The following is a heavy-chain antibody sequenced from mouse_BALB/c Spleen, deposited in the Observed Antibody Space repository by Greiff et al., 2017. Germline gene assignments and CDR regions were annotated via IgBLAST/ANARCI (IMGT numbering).Heavy chain of an antibody. V-gene: IGHV1-7*01. J-gene: IGHJ4*01. Sequence: VQLQQSGAELAKPGASVKMSCTASGYTFTSYWMHWVKQRPGQGLEWIGYINPSTGYTEYTQKFKDKATLTADKSSSTAYMQLSSLTSEDSAVYYCARYGSSYYAMDYWGQGTSVTVSS. D-gene: IGHD1-1*01. CDR2: INPSTGYT. CDR1: GYTFTSYW. CDR3: ARYGSSYYAMDY.